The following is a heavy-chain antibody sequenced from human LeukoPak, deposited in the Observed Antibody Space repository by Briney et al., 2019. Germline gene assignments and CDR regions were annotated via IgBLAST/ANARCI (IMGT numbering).Heavy chain of an antibody. J-gene: IGHJ4*02. V-gene: IGHV4-61*02. CDR2: ISTSGST. Sequence: SETLSLTCTVSDASITSGTDYWSWIRQPAGKTLEWIGRISTSGSTNYNPPLKSRVTISVDTSRNQFSLKLDSVTATDTAVYFCSISGLQFDYWSPGTLVTVSS. D-gene: IGHD1-26*01. CDR1: DASITSGTDY. CDR3: SISGLQFDY.